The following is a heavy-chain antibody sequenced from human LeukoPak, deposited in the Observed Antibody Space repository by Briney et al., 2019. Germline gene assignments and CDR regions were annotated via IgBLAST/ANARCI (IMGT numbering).Heavy chain of an antibody. CDR2: INPNTGGT. CDR1: GYTFTDFF. J-gene: IGHJ6*03. V-gene: IGHV1-2*02. Sequence: ASVKVSCKASGYTFTDFFIHWVRQAPGQGLEWMGWINPNTGGTNYAQKFQGRVTMTRDTSISTAYMELSRLRSDDTAVYYCARDSLGGSDWLLSHYYYYYYIDVWGKGTTVTISS. CDR3: ARDSLGGSDWLLSHYYYYYYIDV. D-gene: IGHD3-9*01.